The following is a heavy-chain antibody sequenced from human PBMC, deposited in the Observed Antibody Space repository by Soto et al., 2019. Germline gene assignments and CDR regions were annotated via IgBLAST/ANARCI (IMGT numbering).Heavy chain of an antibody. CDR3: ARDTSSIAVAGILDY. CDR2: ISPSRGST. V-gene: IGHV1-46*01. J-gene: IGHJ4*02. D-gene: IGHD6-19*01. CDR1: GGTFSSYT. Sequence: ASVKVSFKASGGTFSSYTISWGRQANGQGLEWMGMISPSRGSTNYAQKFQGRVTMTRDTSTSTVYMELSSLRSEDTAVYFCARDTSSIAVAGILDYSGQGTLVTV.